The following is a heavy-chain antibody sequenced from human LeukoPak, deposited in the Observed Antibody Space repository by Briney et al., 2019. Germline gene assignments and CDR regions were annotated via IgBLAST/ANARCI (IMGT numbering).Heavy chain of an antibody. J-gene: IGHJ6*02. CDR3: ARVWPDV. CDR2: IYYSGST. Sequence: SETLSLTCTVSGGSISSGSYYWGWIRQPPGKGLEYIGSIYYSGSTYYNPSLKSRVTISVDTSKNQFSLNLNSVTAADTAVYYCARVWPDVWGQGTTVTVSS. D-gene: IGHD2-21*01. V-gene: IGHV4-39*01. CDR1: GGSISSGSYY.